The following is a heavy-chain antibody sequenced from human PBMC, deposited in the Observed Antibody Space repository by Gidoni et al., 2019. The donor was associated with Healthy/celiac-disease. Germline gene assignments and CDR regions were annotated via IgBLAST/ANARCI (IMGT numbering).Heavy chain of an antibody. D-gene: IGHD3-10*01. J-gene: IGHJ3*02. CDR3: ARAPYLPRGAFDI. CDR1: GFTFSSYA. CDR2: ISYDGSNK. V-gene: IGHV3-30-3*01. Sequence: QVQLVASGGGVVQPGRSLRLSCAASGFTFSSYAMHWVRQAPGKGLEWVAVISYDGSNKYYADSVKGRFTISRDNSKNTLYLQMNSLRAEDTAVYYCARAPYLPRGAFDIWGQGTMVTVSS.